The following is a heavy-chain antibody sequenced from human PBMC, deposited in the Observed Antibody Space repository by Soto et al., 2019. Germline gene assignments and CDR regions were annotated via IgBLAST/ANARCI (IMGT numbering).Heavy chain of an antibody. J-gene: IGHJ2*01. CDR1: GGTFSSYT. CDR3: AGGYCSGGSCYPNVWYFDL. Sequence: SVKVSCKASGGTFSSYTISWVRQAPGQGLEWMGRIIPILGIANYAQKFQGRVTITADKSTSTAYMELSSLRSEDTAVYYCAGGYCSGGSCYPNVWYFDLWGRGTLVTVSS. V-gene: IGHV1-69*02. D-gene: IGHD2-15*01. CDR2: IIPILGIA.